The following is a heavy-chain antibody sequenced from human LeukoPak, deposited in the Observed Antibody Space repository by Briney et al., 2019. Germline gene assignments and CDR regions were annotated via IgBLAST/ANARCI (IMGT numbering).Heavy chain of an antibody. CDR2: LSGSGGST. CDR1: GFTFSSYV. V-gene: IGHV3-23*01. CDR3: AKGGSSWSLHIDV. J-gene: IGHJ6*03. Sequence: GGSLRLSCAASGFTFSSYVMSWVRQAPGKGLEWVSALSGSGGSTYSADSVKGRFTISRDNSKNTLYLQMNGLRAEDTAVYFCAKGGSSWSLHIDVWGKGTTVTVSS. D-gene: IGHD6-13*01.